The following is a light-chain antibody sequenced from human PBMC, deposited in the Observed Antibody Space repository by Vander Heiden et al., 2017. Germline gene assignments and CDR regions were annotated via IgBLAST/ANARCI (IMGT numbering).Light chain of an antibody. CDR1: SSHIGSNY. J-gene: IGLJ2*01. CDR2: RNN. CDR3: AAWDDSLSGVV. Sequence: QSVLTQPPSASGTPGQRVTISCSGSSSHIGSNYVYWYQQLPGTAPKLLIYRNNQRPSGVPDRFSGSKFGTSASLAISGLRSEDEADYYCAAWDDSLSGVVFGGGTKLTVL. V-gene: IGLV1-47*01.